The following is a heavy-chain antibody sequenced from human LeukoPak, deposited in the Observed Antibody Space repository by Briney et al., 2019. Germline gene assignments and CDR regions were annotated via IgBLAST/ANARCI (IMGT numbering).Heavy chain of an antibody. Sequence: PSETLSLTCTVSGGSISSYYWSWIRQHPGKGLEWIGYIYYSGSTYYNPSLKSRVTISVDTSKNQFSLKLSSVTAADTAVYYCARASDYGDYYFDYWGQGTLVTVSS. CDR2: IYYSGST. D-gene: IGHD4-17*01. CDR1: GGSISSYY. CDR3: ARASDYGDYYFDY. V-gene: IGHV4-59*06. J-gene: IGHJ4*02.